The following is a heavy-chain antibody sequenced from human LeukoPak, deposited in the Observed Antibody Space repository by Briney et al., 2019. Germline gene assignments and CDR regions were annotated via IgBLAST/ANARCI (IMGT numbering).Heavy chain of an antibody. CDR1: GCTFSSYV. D-gene: IGHD3-3*01. J-gene: IGHJ4*02. Sequence: VWALRLSCPASGCTFSSYVMSGVGQAGGKGLDGVSAISNSEGSKHYADSVNGRSIISRDNSKNMLYLEMNSLRADDTAVYYCANPLGANYDFWSGYYDWGQGTLVTVSS. V-gene: IGHV3-23*01. CDR2: ISNSEGSK. CDR3: ANPLGANYDFWSGYYD.